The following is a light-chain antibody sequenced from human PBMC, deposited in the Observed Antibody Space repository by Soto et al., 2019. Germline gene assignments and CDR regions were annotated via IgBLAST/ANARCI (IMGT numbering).Light chain of an antibody. Sequence: EIVLTQSPATLSLSPGERATLSCRASQSVSSYLAWYQQRPGQAPRLLIYDASNRTTGIPARFCGSGFGTDFTLTISSLEPDDFAVYYCQQRSNWPFLAFGGGTKVEIK. V-gene: IGKV3-11*01. J-gene: IGKJ4*01. CDR3: QQRSNWPFLA. CDR2: DAS. CDR1: QSVSSY.